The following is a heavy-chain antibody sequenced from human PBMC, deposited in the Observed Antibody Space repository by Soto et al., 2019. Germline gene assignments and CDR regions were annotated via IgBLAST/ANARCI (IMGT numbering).Heavy chain of an antibody. CDR3: ARLNYYGSGSYQDYFYFYALDV. V-gene: IGHV3-53*01. CDR2: IYRGGDT. J-gene: IGHJ6*02. Sequence: PGGSLRLSCAVSGFTVSYNYMNWVRQAPGKGLEWVSVIYRGGDTFYADSVKGRFTISRDNSKNTLYLQMNSLRAEDTAVYYCARLNYYGSGSYQDYFYFYALDVWGQGTTVTVSS. CDR1: GFTVSYNY. D-gene: IGHD3-10*01.